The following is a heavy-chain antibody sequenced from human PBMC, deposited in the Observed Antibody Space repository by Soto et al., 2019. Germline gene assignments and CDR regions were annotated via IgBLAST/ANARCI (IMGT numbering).Heavy chain of an antibody. J-gene: IGHJ6*02. CDR3: AAELGFGNLSVV. D-gene: IGHD3-10*01. Sequence: QVQVVQAGVEVRRPGSSVKVSCKASGDTVKNCVISWVRQAPGHGLAWRGGIIPLFGTTDFAQRFQGRLKITPDESTTTAYMELRRLRSAYTATYYCAAELGFGNLSVVWGQVTTVLVSS. CDR2: IIPLFGTT. V-gene: IGHV1-69*01. CDR1: GDTVKNCV.